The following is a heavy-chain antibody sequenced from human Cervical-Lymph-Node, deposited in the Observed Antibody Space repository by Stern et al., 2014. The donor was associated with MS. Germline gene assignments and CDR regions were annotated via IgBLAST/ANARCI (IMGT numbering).Heavy chain of an antibody. CDR1: GYTLTELS. D-gene: IGHD1-26*01. CDR3: ATMVGATDDVFDY. J-gene: IGHJ4*02. CDR2: FDPEDGET. V-gene: IGHV1-24*01. Sequence: VQLLQSGAEVKKPGASVKVSCKVSGYTLTELSIHWVRQAPGKGLEWMGGFDPEDGETIYAQKFQGRVSMTEDTSTDTAYMELSSLRSEDTAVYYCATMVGATDDVFDYWGQGTLVTVSS.